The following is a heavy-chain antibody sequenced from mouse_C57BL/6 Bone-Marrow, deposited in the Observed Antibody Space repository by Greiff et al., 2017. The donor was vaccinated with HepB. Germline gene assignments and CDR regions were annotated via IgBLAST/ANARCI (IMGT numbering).Heavy chain of an antibody. CDR1: GFTFSSYA. CDR3: TRDHYGSSYYFDY. CDR2: ISSGGDYI. Sequence: EVKLMESGEGLVKPGGSLKLSCAASGFTFSSYAMSWVRQTPEKRLEWVAYISSGGDYIYYADTVKGRFTISRDNARNTLYLQMSSLKSEDTAMYYCTRDHYGSSYYFDYWGQGTTLTVSS. D-gene: IGHD1-1*01. V-gene: IGHV5-9-1*02. J-gene: IGHJ2*01.